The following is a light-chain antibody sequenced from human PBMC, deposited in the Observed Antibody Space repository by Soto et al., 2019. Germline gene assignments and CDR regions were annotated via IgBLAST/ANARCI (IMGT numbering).Light chain of an antibody. CDR1: SSDDGGYNY. J-gene: IGLJ2*01. CDR2: DVS. CDR3: SSYTSSSTVV. Sequence: QSVLTQPASVSVSPGQSITISCTGTSSDDGGYNYVSWYQQHPGKAPKLMIYDVSNRPSGVSNRFSGSKSGNTASLTISGLQAEDEADYYCSSYTSSSTVVFGGGTKLTVL. V-gene: IGLV2-14*01.